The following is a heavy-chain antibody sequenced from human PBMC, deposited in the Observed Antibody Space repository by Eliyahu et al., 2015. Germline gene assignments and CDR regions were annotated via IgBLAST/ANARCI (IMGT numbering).Heavy chain of an antibody. Sequence: EVQVVESGGGLVQPGESLRLSCAASEFPFSNYAMSWVRQAPGRGLEWVSGISDNGIHTYYVGSVEGRFTISRDNSKNTLYLQMNSLRAEDTAVYYCGKHSGRDYYHYAMDVWGQGTTVTVSS. J-gene: IGHJ6*02. CDR1: EFPFSNYA. V-gene: IGHV3-23*04. CDR3: GKHSGRDYYHYAMDV. CDR2: ISDNGIHT. D-gene: IGHD1-26*01.